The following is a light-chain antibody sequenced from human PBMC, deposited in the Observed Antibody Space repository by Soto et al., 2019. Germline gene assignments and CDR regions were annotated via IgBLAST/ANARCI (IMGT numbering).Light chain of an antibody. CDR2: LGS. J-gene: IGKJ5*01. CDR1: QSLLHSNGYNY. V-gene: IGKV2-28*01. CDR3: MQGTHWPIT. Sequence: DTVLTQTQLSLPVTPGEPASISCRSSQSLLHSNGYNYLDWYLQKPGQSPQLLIYLGSNRSSGVPDRFSGSGSGTDFTLKISRVEAEDVGVYYCMQGTHWPITFGQGTRLEN.